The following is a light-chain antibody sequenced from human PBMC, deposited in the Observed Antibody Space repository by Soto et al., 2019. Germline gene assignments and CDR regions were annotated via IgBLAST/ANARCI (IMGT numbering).Light chain of an antibody. V-gene: IGKV3-20*01. J-gene: IGKJ1*01. CDR3: QQCAYSPRT. CDR2: DAS. CDR1: QIIAKNY. Sequence: EIVLTQSPDTLSLSPGERATISCRASQIIAKNYLAWYQQKPGQAPRLLIYDASSRATGIPARFTGSGSGADFVLTISRLEPEDFAVYYCQQCAYSPRTFGQGTRVEVK.